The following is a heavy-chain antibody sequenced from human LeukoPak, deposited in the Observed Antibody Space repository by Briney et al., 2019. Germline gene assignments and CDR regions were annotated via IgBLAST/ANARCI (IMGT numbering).Heavy chain of an antibody. CDR3: ARTYSGSYYGFDAFDI. CDR1: SGSISSYY. J-gene: IGHJ3*02. CDR2: IYTSGST. V-gene: IGHV4-4*07. Sequence: PSETLSLTCTVSSGSISSYYWSWIRQPAGKGLEWIGRIYTSGSTNYNPSLKSRVTMSVDTSKNQFSLKLSSVTAADTAVYYCARTYSGSYYGFDAFDIWGQGTMVTVSS. D-gene: IGHD1-26*01.